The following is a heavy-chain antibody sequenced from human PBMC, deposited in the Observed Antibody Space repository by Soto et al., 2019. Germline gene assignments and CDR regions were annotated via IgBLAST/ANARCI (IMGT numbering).Heavy chain of an antibody. D-gene: IGHD1-20*01. V-gene: IGHV4-39*01. J-gene: IGHJ5*02. CDR1: GGSISSSSYY. Sequence: PSETLSLTCTVSGGSISSSSYYWGWIRQPPGKGLEWIGSIYYSGSTYYNPSLKSRVTISVDTSKNQFSLKLSSVTAADTAVYYCARHGQWGTITGTTNLFWFDPWGQGTLVTVSS. CDR2: IYYSGST. CDR3: ARHGQWGTITGTTNLFWFDP.